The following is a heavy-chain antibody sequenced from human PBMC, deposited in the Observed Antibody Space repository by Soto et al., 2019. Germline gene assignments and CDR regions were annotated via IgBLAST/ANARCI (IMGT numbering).Heavy chain of an antibody. D-gene: IGHD2-8*01. CDR2: ISGSGGST. Sequence: EVQLLESGGGLVQPGGSLRLSCAASGFTFSSYAMSWVRQAPGKGLEWVSAISGSGGSTYYADSVEGRFTISRDNSKNTLYLQMNSLRAEDTAVYYCAKDEIDCTNGVCSEGDYYYGMDVWGQGTTVTVSS. CDR3: AKDEIDCTNGVCSEGDYYYGMDV. J-gene: IGHJ6*02. CDR1: GFTFSSYA. V-gene: IGHV3-23*01.